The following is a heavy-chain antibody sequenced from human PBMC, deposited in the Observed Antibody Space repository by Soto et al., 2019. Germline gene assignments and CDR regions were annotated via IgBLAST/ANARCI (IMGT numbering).Heavy chain of an antibody. CDR2: IWYDGSNK. J-gene: IGHJ6*02. CDR1: GFTFSSYG. V-gene: IGHV3-33*01. Sequence: QVQLVESGGGVVQPGRSLRLSCAASGFTFSSYGMHWVRQAPGKGLEWVAVIWYDGSNKYYADSVKGRFTISRDNSKTALYLQMNSLRAEDTAVYYCARARNYGSGRMDVWGQGTTVTVSS. CDR3: ARARNYGSGRMDV. D-gene: IGHD3-10*01.